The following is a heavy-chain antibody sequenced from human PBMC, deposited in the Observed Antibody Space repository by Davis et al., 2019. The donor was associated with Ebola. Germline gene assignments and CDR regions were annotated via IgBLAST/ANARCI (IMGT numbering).Heavy chain of an antibody. CDR2: INPNSGGT. V-gene: IGHV1-2*04. Sequence: ASVKVSCKASGYTFTGYYMHWVRQAPGQGLEWMGWINPNSGGTNYAQKFQGWVTMTRDTSISTAYMELSRLRSDDTAVYYCARFSGYCSGGSCYLSFDYWGQGTLVTVSS. J-gene: IGHJ4*02. CDR1: GYTFTGYY. CDR3: ARFSGYCSGGSCYLSFDY. D-gene: IGHD2-15*01.